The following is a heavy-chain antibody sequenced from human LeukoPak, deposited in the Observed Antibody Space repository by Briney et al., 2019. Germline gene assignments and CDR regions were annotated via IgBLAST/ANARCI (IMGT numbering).Heavy chain of an antibody. J-gene: IGHJ5*02. Sequence: SGPTLLQPTPTLTLTFTFSGFWLGTSGGGGGWIRQAPVKALEGRSLIDWDEDKRYSPSLESRLTITNDTSKNQVVLTMTNMDPVDTATYYCAHSSGVVPAWRHEDVGRFDPWGQGTLVTVSS. V-gene: IGHV2-5*02. CDR1: GFWLGTSGGG. CDR3: AHSSGVVPAWRHEDVGRFDP. D-gene: IGHD2-2*01. CDR2: IDWDEDK.